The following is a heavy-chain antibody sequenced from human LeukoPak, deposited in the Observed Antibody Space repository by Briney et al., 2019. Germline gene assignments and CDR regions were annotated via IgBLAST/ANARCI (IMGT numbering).Heavy chain of an antibody. CDR2: IYYSGST. CDR3: ARGGPSGYCSGGSCPGDWFDP. V-gene: IGHV4-61*05. Sequence: SETLSLTCTVSGGSISSSSYYWGWIRQPPGKGLEWIGYIYYSGSTNYNPSLKSRVTISVDTSKNQFSLKLSSVTAADTAVYYCARGGPSGYCSGGSCPGDWFDPWGQGTLVTVSS. CDR1: GGSISSSSYY. D-gene: IGHD2-15*01. J-gene: IGHJ5*02.